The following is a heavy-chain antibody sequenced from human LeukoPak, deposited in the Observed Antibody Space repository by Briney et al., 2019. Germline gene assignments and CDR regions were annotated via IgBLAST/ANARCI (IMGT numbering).Heavy chain of an antibody. J-gene: IGHJ3*02. Sequence: GESLKISCKGSGYSFTSYWIGWVRQMPGKGLEWMGIIYPGDSDTRYSPSFQGQVTISADKSTSTAYLQWSSLKASDTAMYYCARIKSSGWYLDAFDIWGQGTMVTVSS. CDR2: IYPGDSDT. CDR1: GYSFTSYW. D-gene: IGHD6-19*01. CDR3: ARIKSSGWYLDAFDI. V-gene: IGHV5-51*01.